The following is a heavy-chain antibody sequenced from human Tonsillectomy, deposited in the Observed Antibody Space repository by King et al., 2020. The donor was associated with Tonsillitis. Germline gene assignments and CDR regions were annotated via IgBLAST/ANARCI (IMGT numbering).Heavy chain of an antibody. CDR3: ARGSRYYAFWSPLLVPGQNWFDP. Sequence: VQLQQWGAGLLKPSETLSLTCAVYGGSFSGYYWSWIRQPPGKGLEWIGEINHSGSTNYNPSLKSRVTISVDTSKNQFSLKLSSVTAADTAVYYCARGSRYYAFWSPLLVPGQNWFDPWGQGTLVTVSS. D-gene: IGHD3-3*01. V-gene: IGHV4-34*01. J-gene: IGHJ5*02. CDR2: INHSGST. CDR1: GGSFSGYY.